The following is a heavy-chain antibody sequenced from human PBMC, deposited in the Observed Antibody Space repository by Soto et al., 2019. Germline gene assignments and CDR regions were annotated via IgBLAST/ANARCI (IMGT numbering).Heavy chain of an antibody. Sequence: GASVKVSCKASGYTFTSYAMHWVRQAPGQRLEWMGWINAGNGNTKYSQKFQGRVTITRDTSASTAYMELSSLRSGDTAVYYCARDWLKNYYDSSGYYPTLYGMDVWGQGTTVTVSS. CDR3: ARDWLKNYYDSSGYYPTLYGMDV. D-gene: IGHD3-22*01. V-gene: IGHV1-3*01. J-gene: IGHJ6*02. CDR2: INAGNGNT. CDR1: GYTFTSYA.